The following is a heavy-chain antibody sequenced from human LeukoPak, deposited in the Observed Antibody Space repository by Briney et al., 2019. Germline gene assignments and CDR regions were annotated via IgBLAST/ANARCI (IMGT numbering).Heavy chain of an antibody. V-gene: IGHV4-34*01. CDR1: GGSFNGYY. CDR3: ARHPPRITIFWRAHDDAFDI. CDR2: VNHSGST. Sequence: SETLSLTCAVEGGSFNGYYWSWIRQPPGKGLEWIGEVNHSGSTNYNPSLRSRVTISVDTSKNQFSLKLCSVTAADTAVYYCARHPPRITIFWRAHDDAFDIWGQGTMVTVSS. J-gene: IGHJ3*02. D-gene: IGHD3-9*01.